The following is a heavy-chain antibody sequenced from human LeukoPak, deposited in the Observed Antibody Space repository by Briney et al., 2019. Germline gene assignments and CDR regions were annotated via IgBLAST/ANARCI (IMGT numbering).Heavy chain of an antibody. D-gene: IGHD6-13*01. CDR1: GFTFSSYG. CDR2: ISYDGSNK. CDR3: ARDSSSSRSPAHFDY. Sequence: GGSLRLSCAASGFTFSSYGMHWVRQAPGKGLEWVAVISYDGSNKYYADSVKGRFTISRDNSKNTLYLQMNSLRAEDTAVYYCARDSSSSRSPAHFDYWGQGTLVTVSS. J-gene: IGHJ4*02. V-gene: IGHV3-30*03.